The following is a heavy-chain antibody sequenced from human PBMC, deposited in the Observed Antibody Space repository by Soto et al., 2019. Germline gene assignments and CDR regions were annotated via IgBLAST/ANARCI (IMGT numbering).Heavy chain of an antibody. CDR1: GGSISSGDYY. D-gene: IGHD4-17*01. V-gene: IGHV4-30-4*01. CDR2: IYYSGST. CDR3: VRLPGADYGGIFDP. Sequence: SETLSLTCTVSGGSISSGDYYWSWIRQPPGKGLEWIGYIYYSGSTYYNPSLKSRVTISVDTSKDQFSLKLSSVTAADTAVYYWVRLPGADYGGIFDPWGQGTLVTVSS. J-gene: IGHJ5*02.